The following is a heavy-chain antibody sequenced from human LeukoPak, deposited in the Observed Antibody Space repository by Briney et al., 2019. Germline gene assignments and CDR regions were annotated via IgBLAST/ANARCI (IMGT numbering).Heavy chain of an antibody. V-gene: IGHV4-59*01. D-gene: IGHD3-22*01. J-gene: IGHJ4*02. CDR3: ASAGYYYDTYYYFDY. Sequence: SETLSLTCTVSGGSISSYYWSWIRQPPGKGLEWIGYIYYSGSTNYNPSLKSRVTISVDTFKNQFSLKLSSVTAADTAVYYCASAGYYYDTYYYFDYWGQGTLVTVSS. CDR1: GGSISSYY. CDR2: IYYSGST.